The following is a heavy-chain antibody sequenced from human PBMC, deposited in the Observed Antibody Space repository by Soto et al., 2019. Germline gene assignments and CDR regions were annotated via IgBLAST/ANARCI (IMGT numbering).Heavy chain of an antibody. CDR3: ARATGYYHTSGSDS. Sequence: SVKVSCKASGGTFSSYAISWVRQAPGQGLEWMGGIIPIFGTANYAQKFQGRVTITADESTSTAYMELSSLRSEDTAVYYCARATGYYHTSGSDSWGQGTPVTVSS. J-gene: IGHJ4*02. V-gene: IGHV1-69*13. CDR1: GGTFSSYA. D-gene: IGHD3-22*01. CDR2: IIPIFGTA.